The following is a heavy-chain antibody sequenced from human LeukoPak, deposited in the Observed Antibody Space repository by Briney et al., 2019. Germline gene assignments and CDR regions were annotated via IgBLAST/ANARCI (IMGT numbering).Heavy chain of an antibody. D-gene: IGHD6-6*01. CDR2: ISGSGGST. Sequence: GGSLRLSCAASGFIFSSYAMSWVRQAPGKGLEWVSAISGSGGSTYYADSVKGRFTISRDNSKNTLYLQMNSLRAEDTAVYYCAKGRDIAVRPYYFDYWGQGTLVTVSS. J-gene: IGHJ4*02. CDR3: AKGRDIAVRPYYFDY. CDR1: GFIFSSYA. V-gene: IGHV3-23*01.